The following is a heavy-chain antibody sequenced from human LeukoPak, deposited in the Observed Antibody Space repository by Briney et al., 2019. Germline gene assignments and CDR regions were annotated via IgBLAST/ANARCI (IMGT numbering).Heavy chain of an antibody. V-gene: IGHV3-15*01. CDR3: TTEYYYGSGSYYNLGWFDP. Sequence: GGSLRLSCAASGFTFSNARMSWVRQAPGKGLEWVGRIKSKTDGGTTDYAAPVKGRFTISRDDSKNTLYLQMNSLKTEDTAVYYCTTEYYYGSGSYYNLGWFDPWGQGTLVTVSS. J-gene: IGHJ5*02. CDR1: GFTFSNAR. CDR2: IKSKTDGGTT. D-gene: IGHD3-10*01.